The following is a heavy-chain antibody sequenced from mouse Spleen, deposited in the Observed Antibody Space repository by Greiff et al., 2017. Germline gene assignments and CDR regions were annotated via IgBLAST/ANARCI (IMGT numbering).Heavy chain of an antibody. CDR2: ISSGGDYI. D-gene: IGHD2-5*01. V-gene: IGHV5-9-1*02. J-gene: IGHJ2*01. CDR3: TRERAYYSNFFDY. CDR1: GFTFSSYA. Sequence: EVKVVESGEGLVKPGGSLKLSCAASGFTFSSYAMSWVRQTPEKRLEWVAYISSGGDYIYYADTVKGRFTISRDNARNTLYLQMSSLKSEDTAMYYCTRERAYYSNFFDYWGQGTTLTVSS.